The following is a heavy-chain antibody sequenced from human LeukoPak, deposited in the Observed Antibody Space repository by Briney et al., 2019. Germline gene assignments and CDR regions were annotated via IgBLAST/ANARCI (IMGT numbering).Heavy chain of an antibody. D-gene: IGHD2-15*01. CDR3: AKDRGVVLGDAFDI. V-gene: IGHV3-74*01. J-gene: IGHJ3*02. CDR1: GFTFSGFW. Sequence: PGGSLRLSCAASGFTFSGFWMHWVRQAPGKGLVWVSCISFDGSDATYADSVKGRFTISRDNAKNSLYLQMNSLRAEDMALYYCAKDRGVVLGDAFDIWGQGTMVTVSS. CDR2: ISFDGSDA.